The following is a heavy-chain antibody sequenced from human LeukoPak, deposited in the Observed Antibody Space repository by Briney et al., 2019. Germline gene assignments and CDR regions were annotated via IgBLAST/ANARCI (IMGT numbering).Heavy chain of an antibody. CDR2: MNPNSGNT. CDR3: ARTGGSGSEIYDAFDY. V-gene: IGHV1-8*01. J-gene: IGHJ4*02. D-gene: IGHD3-10*01. CDR1: GYTFTSYD. Sequence: GASVKVSCKASGYTFTSYDINWVRQATGQGLEWMGWMNPNSGNTGYAQKFQGRVTMTRNTSISTAYMELSSLRSEDTAVYYCARTGGSGSEIYDAFDYWGQGTPVTVSS.